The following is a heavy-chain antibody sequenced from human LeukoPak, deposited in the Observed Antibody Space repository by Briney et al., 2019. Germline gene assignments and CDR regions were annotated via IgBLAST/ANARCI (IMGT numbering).Heavy chain of an antibody. CDR3: ARAPGGCSGGACYTDS. CDR1: GFTLSTYT. D-gene: IGHD2-15*01. Sequence: GGSLRLSCAASGFTLSTYTMSWVRQAPGKGLEWVSYISSSTSDTKYADSVKGRFTISRDNVKNSLYLQMNSLRAEDTAVYYCARAPGGCSGGACYTDSWGQGTLVTVSS. V-gene: IGHV3-48*01. J-gene: IGHJ4*02. CDR2: ISSSTSDT.